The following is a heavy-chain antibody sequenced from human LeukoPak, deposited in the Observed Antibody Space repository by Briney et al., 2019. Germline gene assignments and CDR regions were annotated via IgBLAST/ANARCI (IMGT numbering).Heavy chain of an antibody. CDR3: ARGGGSSDY. Sequence: GGSLRLSCAAAGFTFSNYGMHWVRQAPGMGLEWVAFIQFDGGNRFYADSVKGRFTISRDNANNSLYLQMNSLRAEDTAVYYCARGGGSSDYWGQGTLVTVSS. D-gene: IGHD1-26*01. CDR2: IQFDGGNR. V-gene: IGHV3-30*02. J-gene: IGHJ4*02. CDR1: GFTFSNYG.